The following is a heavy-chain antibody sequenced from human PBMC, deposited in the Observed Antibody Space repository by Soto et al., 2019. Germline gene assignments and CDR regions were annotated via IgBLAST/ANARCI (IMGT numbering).Heavy chain of an antibody. V-gene: IGHV4-4*07. Sequence: SETLSLTCTVSGDSISSYFWSWIRQPAGKGLEWIGRVHTSGSTTYNPSLKSRVTMSVDTSKSQFSLKLTSVTAADTAVYYCARDYYGMDVWGQGTTVTVSS. CDR3: ARDYYGMDV. CDR1: GDSISSYF. CDR2: VHTSGST. J-gene: IGHJ6*02.